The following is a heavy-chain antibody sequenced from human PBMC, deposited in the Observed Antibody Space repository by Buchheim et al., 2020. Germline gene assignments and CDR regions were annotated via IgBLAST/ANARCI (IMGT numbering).Heavy chain of an antibody. D-gene: IGHD6-19*01. J-gene: IGHJ4*02. V-gene: IGHV3-30*18. CDR3: AKDLRDSSGWYVGYGY. CDR2: ISYDGSNK. CDR1: GFTFSSYG. Sequence: QVQLVESGGGVVQPGRSLRLSCAASGFTFSSYGMHWVRQAPGKGLEWVAVISYDGSNKYYADSVKGRFTISRDNSKNTLYLQMNSLRAEDTAVYYCAKDLRDSSGWYVGYGYWGQGTL.